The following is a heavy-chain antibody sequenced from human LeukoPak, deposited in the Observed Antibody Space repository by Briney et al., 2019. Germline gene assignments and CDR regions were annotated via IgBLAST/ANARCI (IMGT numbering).Heavy chain of an antibody. Sequence: GGSLRLSSAASGFTFTNYAMSWVRQAPGKGLEWVSSISTSGGSTYYPDSVKGRFTISRDDSTNSLYLQMNSLRAEDTAVYYCASHPLDIVVVPAAIGGAFDIWGQGTMVTVSS. V-gene: IGHV3-23*01. CDR1: GFTFTNYA. CDR3: ASHPLDIVVVPAAIGGAFDI. J-gene: IGHJ3*02. CDR2: ISTSGGST. D-gene: IGHD2-2*02.